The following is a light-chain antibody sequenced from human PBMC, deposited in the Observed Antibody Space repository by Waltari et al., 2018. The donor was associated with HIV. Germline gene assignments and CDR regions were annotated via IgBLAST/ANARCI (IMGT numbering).Light chain of an antibody. CDR1: SPTLKSND. CDR3: ASWDDSLSGVV. J-gene: IGLJ2*01. CDR2: RND. Sequence: QSVLTQPPSSSGTPGHHVNISCSGGSPTLKSNDVYWYQQFPGTAPDLLIYRNDQRPSGVPDRFSGSKSGTSASLAISGLRSDDEADYYCASWDDSLSGVVFGGGTKLTIL. V-gene: IGLV1-47*01.